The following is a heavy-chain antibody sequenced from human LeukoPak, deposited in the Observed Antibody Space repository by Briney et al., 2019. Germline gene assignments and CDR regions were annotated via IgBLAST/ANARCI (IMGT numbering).Heavy chain of an antibody. V-gene: IGHV3-30*02. J-gene: IGHJ6*03. CDR2: IRYDGSSK. CDR1: GFTFRNYG. Sequence: GGSLRLSCSASGFTFRNYGMHWVRQAPGKGLEWVAFIRYDGSSKYYADSVKGRFTISRDNSKSTLYLQMNSLRAEDTAVYYCAKDPGEAVRGYYMDVWGKGNTVTISS. D-gene: IGHD4-17*01. CDR3: AKDPGEAVRGYYMDV.